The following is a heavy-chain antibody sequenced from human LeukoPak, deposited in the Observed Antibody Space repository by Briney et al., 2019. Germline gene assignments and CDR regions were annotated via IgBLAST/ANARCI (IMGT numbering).Heavy chain of an antibody. D-gene: IGHD3-10*01. CDR2: INPYGGST. J-gene: IGHJ4*02. CDR3: ARTMVRGVNHYFDY. CDR1: GYIFTSYY. Sequence: ASVKVSCKASGYIFTSYYMHWVRQASGQGLEWMGIINPYGGSTSYAQKLQGRVTVTGDTSTSAVYMELSGLRSEDAAVYYCARTMVRGVNHYFDYWGQGTLVTVSS. V-gene: IGHV1-46*01.